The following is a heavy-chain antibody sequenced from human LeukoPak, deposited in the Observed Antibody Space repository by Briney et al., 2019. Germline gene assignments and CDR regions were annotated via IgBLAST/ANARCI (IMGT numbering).Heavy chain of an antibody. V-gene: IGHV4-39*07. J-gene: IGHJ4*02. Sequence: KASETLSLTCSVSGDSIRSTTYYWGWIRQPPGKGLEWIGSIYYSGNTYYNPSLMSRVTISVDTSKNQFSLKLSSVTAADTAVYYCARRGSGWYSDYWGQGTLVTVSS. CDR2: IYYSGNT. CDR1: GDSIRSTTYY. D-gene: IGHD6-19*01. CDR3: ARRGSGWYSDY.